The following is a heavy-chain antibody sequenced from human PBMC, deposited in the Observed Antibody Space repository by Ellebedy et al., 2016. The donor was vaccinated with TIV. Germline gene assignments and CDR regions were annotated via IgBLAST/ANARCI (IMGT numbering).Heavy chain of an antibody. V-gene: IGHV4-34*01. CDR1: GGSFDPSY. D-gene: IGHD3-16*01. Sequence: MPSETLSLTCAVYGGSFDPSYWSWIRQPPGKGLEWIGDINHSGTTTYSPELRSRATISLDQSTNELSLEVTSVTAADTAKYYCVWGSYYDYWGQGTLVSVSS. CDR2: INHSGTT. CDR3: VWGSYYDY. J-gene: IGHJ4*02.